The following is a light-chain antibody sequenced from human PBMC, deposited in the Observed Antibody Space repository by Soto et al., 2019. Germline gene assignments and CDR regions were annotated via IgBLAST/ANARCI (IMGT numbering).Light chain of an antibody. CDR1: QSVSSF. CDR2: DAS. J-gene: IGKJ5*01. Sequence: EIVLTQSPATLSLSPGERATLSCRASQSVSSFLAWYQQKPGQAPRLLIYDASNRATGIPARFSGSGSGTDFTLTISSLEPEDFAVYYCQQRNWLSITFGQGTRLEIK. V-gene: IGKV3-11*01. CDR3: QQRNWLSIT.